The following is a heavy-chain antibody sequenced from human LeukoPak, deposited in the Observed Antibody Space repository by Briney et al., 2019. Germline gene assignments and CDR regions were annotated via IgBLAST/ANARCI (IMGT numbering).Heavy chain of an antibody. CDR3: ARGRREGYYYYYMDV. Sequence: LVKVSCKASGYTFTSYDINWVRQAPGQGLEWMGGIIPIFGTANYAQKFQGRVTITTDESTSTAYMELSSLRSEDTAVYYCARGRREGYYYYYMDVWGKGTTVTVSS. J-gene: IGHJ6*03. CDR2: IIPIFGTA. CDR1: GYTFTSYD. V-gene: IGHV1-69*05.